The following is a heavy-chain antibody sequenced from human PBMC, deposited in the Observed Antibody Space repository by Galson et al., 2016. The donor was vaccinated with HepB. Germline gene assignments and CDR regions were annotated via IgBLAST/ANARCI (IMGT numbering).Heavy chain of an antibody. CDR2: IYHSGSS. J-gene: IGHJ4*02. V-gene: IGHV4-59*02. CDR1: GGNVLSSY. Sequence: SETLSLTCAVSGGNVLSSYWSWIRQPPGKGLEWIGHIYHSGSSDYNPSLKSRVTMSIDTSKNQFALMLSSVTAADTAMYFCARDVNRGAIDSWGQGTLVIVTS. D-gene: IGHD3-10*01. CDR3: ARDVNRGAIDS.